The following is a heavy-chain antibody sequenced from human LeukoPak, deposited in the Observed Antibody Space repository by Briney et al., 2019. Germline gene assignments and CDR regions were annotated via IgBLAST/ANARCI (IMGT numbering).Heavy chain of an antibody. Sequence: SETLSLTCAVYGGSFSGYYWSWIRQPPGKGLEWIGEINHSGSTSYNPSLKSRVAISVDTSKNQFSLKLSSVTAADTAVYYCARAKPNYYYYMDVWGKGTTVTVSS. CDR2: INHSGST. CDR1: GGSFSGYY. J-gene: IGHJ6*03. CDR3: ARAKPNYYYYMDV. V-gene: IGHV4-34*01.